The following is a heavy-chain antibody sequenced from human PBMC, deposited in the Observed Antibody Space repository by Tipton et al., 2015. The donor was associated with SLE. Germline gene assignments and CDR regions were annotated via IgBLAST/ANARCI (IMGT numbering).Heavy chain of an antibody. CDR3: ARDSPTVAGTFDY. V-gene: IGHV4-59*12. CDR2: IYYSGST. J-gene: IGHJ4*02. Sequence: TLSLTCTVSGDSINNYYWSWIRQPPGKGLEWIGYIYYSGSTYYNPSLKSRVTISVDTSKSHFSLKLTSVTAADTAVYYCARDSPTVAGTFDYWGQGTLVTVSS. D-gene: IGHD6-19*01. CDR1: GDSINNYY.